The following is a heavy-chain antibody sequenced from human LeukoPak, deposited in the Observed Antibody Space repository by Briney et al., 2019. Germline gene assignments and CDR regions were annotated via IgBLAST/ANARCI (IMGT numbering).Heavy chain of an antibody. V-gene: IGHV4-34*01. J-gene: IGHJ4*02. CDR1: GVSFSGYY. D-gene: IGHD3-22*01. Sequence: SETLSLTCAVYGVSFSGYYWSWIRQPPGKGLEWIGEINHSGSTNYNPSLKSRVTISLDTSKNQFSLKLSPVIAADTAVYYCARGANYYESRGYSPTFDYWGQETLITVPP. CDR3: ARGANYYESRGYSPTFDY. CDR2: INHSGST.